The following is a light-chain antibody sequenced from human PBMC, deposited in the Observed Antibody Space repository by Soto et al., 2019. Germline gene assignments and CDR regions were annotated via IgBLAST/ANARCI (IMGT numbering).Light chain of an antibody. J-gene: IGLJ1*01. CDR1: SSDVGAYNY. Sequence: LTQPAPVSGPPGQSITISCTGTSSDVGAYNYVSWYQHHPGKAPRLVIYDVTNRPSGISDRFSGSKSGNTASLTISGLLAEDEADYYCTSYTSTSTYVFGTGTKV. V-gene: IGLV2-14*01. CDR3: TSYTSTSTYV. CDR2: DVT.